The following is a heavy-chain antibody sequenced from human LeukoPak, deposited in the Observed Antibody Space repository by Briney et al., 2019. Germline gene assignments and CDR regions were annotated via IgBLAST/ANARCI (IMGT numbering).Heavy chain of an antibody. Sequence: SETLSLTCTVSGASMSHGFNYWGWIRQPPGKGLEGIGSIFFTGPTYYNPSLQSRLTISADSSKNQFSLRVTSVTAADTALYYCARQHNTARVGAFDVWGRGTVVVVSS. D-gene: IGHD5-18*01. V-gene: IGHV4-39*01. CDR1: GASMSHGFNY. J-gene: IGHJ3*01. CDR3: ARQHNTARVGAFDV. CDR2: IFFTGPT.